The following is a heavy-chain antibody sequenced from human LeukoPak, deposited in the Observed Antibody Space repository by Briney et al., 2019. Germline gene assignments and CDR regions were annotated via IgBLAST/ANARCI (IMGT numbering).Heavy chain of an antibody. CDR1: GFTFSSCA. CDR3: VKSKGYYYDSSGNYFDY. D-gene: IGHD3-22*01. V-gene: IGHV3-64D*06. J-gene: IGHJ4*02. CDR2: ISNNGGST. Sequence: QPGRSLRLSCAASGFTFSSCAMHWVRQAPGKGLEYVSAISNNGGSTYYADSVKGRFTISRDNSKNTLYLQMSSLRAEDTAVYFCVKSKGYYYDSSGNYFDYWGQGTLVTVFS.